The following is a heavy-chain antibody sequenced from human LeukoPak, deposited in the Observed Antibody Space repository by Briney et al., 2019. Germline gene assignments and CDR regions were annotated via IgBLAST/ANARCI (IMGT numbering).Heavy chain of an antibody. D-gene: IGHD5-18*01. V-gene: IGHV1-46*01. CDR1: GYTFTSYY. J-gene: IGHJ5*02. Sequence: GASVKVSCKASGYTFTSYYMHWVRRAPGQGLEWMGIINPSGGSTSYAQKFQGRVTMTRDTSTSTVYMELSSLRSEDTAVYYCARAQLWLGWFDPWGQGTLVTVSS. CDR3: ARAQLWLGWFDP. CDR2: INPSGGST.